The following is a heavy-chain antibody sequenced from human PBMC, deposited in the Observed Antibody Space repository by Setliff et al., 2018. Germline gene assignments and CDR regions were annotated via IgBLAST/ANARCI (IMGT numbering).Heavy chain of an antibody. CDR3: VRVRVVQGYYEFDP. CDR2: IYFNGNT. Sequence: SETLSLTCNVSGGSISTSNYHWGWVRQPPGKGLEWIANIYFNGNTVKQPYLKSRVSISIDTSKNHFSLGLSSVIAADTATYYCVRVRVVQGYYEFDPWGQGAPVTVSS. D-gene: IGHD3-16*01. V-gene: IGHV4-39*07. CDR1: GGSISTSNYH. J-gene: IGHJ5*02.